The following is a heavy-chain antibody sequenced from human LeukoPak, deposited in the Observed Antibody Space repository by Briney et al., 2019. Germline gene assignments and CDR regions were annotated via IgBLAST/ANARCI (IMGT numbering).Heavy chain of an antibody. J-gene: IGHJ4*02. Sequence: GGSLRLSCAASGFTFSSYSMNWVRQAPGKGLEWVSYISSSGSTIYYADSVKGRFTISRDNAKNSLYLQMNSLRAEDTAVYYCARGGTMIVVGIIDYWGQGTLVTVSS. D-gene: IGHD3-22*01. V-gene: IGHV3-48*04. CDR1: GFTFSSYS. CDR3: ARGGTMIVVGIIDY. CDR2: ISSSGSTI.